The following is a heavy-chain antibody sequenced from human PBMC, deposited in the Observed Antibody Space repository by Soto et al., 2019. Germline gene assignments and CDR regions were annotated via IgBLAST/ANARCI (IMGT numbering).Heavy chain of an antibody. D-gene: IGHD3-16*01. CDR1: GYTFTNHG. CDR3: ARDRVAGIWGDAFDI. J-gene: IGHJ3*02. Sequence: ASVKVSCKTSGYTFTNHGINWVRQAPGQGLEWMGWINPYNTNTNYAQKLQGRVTMTTDTSTSTAYMDLRSLTSDDTAVYYCARDRVAGIWGDAFDIWGQGIMVTVSS. CDR2: INPYNTNT. V-gene: IGHV1-18*04.